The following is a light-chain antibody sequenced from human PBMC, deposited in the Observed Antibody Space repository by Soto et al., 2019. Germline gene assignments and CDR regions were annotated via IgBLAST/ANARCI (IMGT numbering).Light chain of an antibody. CDR1: QSVSSN. CDR3: QQYGSSGT. V-gene: IGKV3-20*01. CDR2: GAS. Sequence: EIVMTQSPATLSVSPWERATLSCRASQSVSSNLAWYQQKPGQAPRLLISGASTRATGIPDRFSGSGSGTDFTLTISRLEPEDFAVYYCQQYGSSGTFGQGTKVDIK. J-gene: IGKJ1*01.